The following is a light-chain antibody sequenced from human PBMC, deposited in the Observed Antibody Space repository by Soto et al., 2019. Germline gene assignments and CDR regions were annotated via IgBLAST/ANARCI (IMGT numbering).Light chain of an antibody. J-gene: IGKJ2*01. CDR2: DAS. CDR3: QQYSSSPYT. Sequence: EIVLTQSPATLSLSPGERATLSCGASQTVNSRYLAWYQQKPGLAPRLLIYDASTRATGIPDRFSGRGSGTDFTLTISRLEPEDFAVYFCQQYSSSPYTFGQGTKVDIK. CDR1: QTVNSRY. V-gene: IGKV3D-20*01.